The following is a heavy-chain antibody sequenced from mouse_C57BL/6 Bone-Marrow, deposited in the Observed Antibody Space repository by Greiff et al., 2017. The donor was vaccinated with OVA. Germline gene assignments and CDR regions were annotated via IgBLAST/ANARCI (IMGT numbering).Heavy chain of an antibody. V-gene: IGHV1-69*01. CDR3: ARSYYYGGYFDV. Sequence: QVQLQQPGAELVMPGASVKLSCKASGYTFTSYWMHWVKQRPGQGLEWIGELDPSDSYTNYNQKFKGKSTLTVDKSSSTAYMQLSSLTSEDSAVYYCARSYYYGGYFDVWGTGTTVTVSS. CDR2: LDPSDSYT. CDR1: GYTFTSYW. J-gene: IGHJ1*03. D-gene: IGHD1-1*01.